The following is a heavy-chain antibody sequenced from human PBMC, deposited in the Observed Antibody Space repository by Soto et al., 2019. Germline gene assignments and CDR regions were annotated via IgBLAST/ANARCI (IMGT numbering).Heavy chain of an antibody. Sequence: GGSLKLSCAASGFTFSSHGMSWVRQAPGKGLEWVSSLSGSGDMTYYSDSVKGRFTSTRDNSKNTLYLQMNSLRAEDTAVYFCASIAVTGSWYFDRWGQGALVTVSS. J-gene: IGHJ4*02. D-gene: IGHD6-19*01. V-gene: IGHV3-23*01. CDR1: GFTFSSHG. CDR3: ASIAVTGSWYFDR. CDR2: LSGSGDMT.